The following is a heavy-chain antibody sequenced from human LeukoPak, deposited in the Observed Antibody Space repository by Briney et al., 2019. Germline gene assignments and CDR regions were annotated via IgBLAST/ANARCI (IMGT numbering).Heavy chain of an antibody. CDR1: GYTFTAYY. V-gene: IGHV1-2*02. D-gene: IGHD6-19*01. CDR2: INPSIGGT. CDR3: ARILTRIVVAGPHYYYMDV. J-gene: IGHJ6*03. Sequence: ASVKVSCKASGYTFTAYYIHWVRQAPGQGLEWMGWINPSIGGTNYAQKFQGRVTMTRDTSINTAYMEVRRLRPDDTAVYFCARILTRIVVAGPHYYYMDVWGKGTTVTVSS.